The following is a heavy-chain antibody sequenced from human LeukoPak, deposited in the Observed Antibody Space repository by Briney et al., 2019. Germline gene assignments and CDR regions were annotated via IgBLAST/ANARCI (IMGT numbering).Heavy chain of an antibody. Sequence: SETLSLTCTVSGGSISSYYWSWIRQPPGKGLEWIGYIYYSGSTNYNPSLKSRVTISVDTSKNQFSLKLSSVTTADTAVYYCARQDYYDNARVDYWGQGTLVTVSS. D-gene: IGHD3-22*01. J-gene: IGHJ4*02. CDR1: GGSISSYY. CDR2: IYYSGST. CDR3: ARQDYYDNARVDY. V-gene: IGHV4-59*01.